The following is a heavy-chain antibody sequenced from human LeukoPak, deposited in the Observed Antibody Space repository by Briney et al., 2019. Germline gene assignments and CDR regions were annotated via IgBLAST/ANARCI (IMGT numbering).Heavy chain of an antibody. Sequence: SETLSLTCSVSGGSISSYYWSWIRQPPGKGLEWIGYIYYSGRTNYNPSLKSRVTISVDTSKNQFSLTLSSVTAADTAVYYCARGQKYRNGYTVTELGSGYFDYWGQGTLVTVSS. CDR1: GGSISSYY. V-gene: IGHV4-59*01. CDR3: ARGQKYRNGYTVTELGSGYFDY. J-gene: IGHJ4*02. D-gene: IGHD5-18*01. CDR2: IYYSGRT.